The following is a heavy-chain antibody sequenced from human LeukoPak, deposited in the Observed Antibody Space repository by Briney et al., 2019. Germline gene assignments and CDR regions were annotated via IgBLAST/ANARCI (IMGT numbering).Heavy chain of an antibody. CDR3: ARLSSDTAMDPYYFDY. CDR1: GGSISSSSYY. Sequence: SETLSLTCTVSGGSISSSSYYWGWIRQPPGKGLEWIGSIHYSGSTYYNPSLKSRVTISVDTSKNQFSLKLSSVTAADTAVYYCARLSSDTAMDPYYFDYWGQGTLVTVSS. CDR2: IHYSGST. D-gene: IGHD5-18*01. V-gene: IGHV4-39*01. J-gene: IGHJ4*02.